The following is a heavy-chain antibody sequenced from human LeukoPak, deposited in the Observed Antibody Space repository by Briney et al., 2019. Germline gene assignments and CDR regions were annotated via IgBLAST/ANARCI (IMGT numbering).Heavy chain of an antibody. V-gene: IGHV3-30*18. CDR2: ISYDGSNK. D-gene: IGHD3-22*01. CDR3: AKDQFYDSSGYYLEAPFDY. CDR1: GFTFSSYG. Sequence: GGSLRLSCAASGFTFSSYGTHWVRQAPGKGLEWVAVISYDGSNKYYADSVKGRFTISRDNSKNTLYLQMNSLRAEDTAVYYCAKDQFYDSSGYYLEAPFDYWGQGTLVTVSS. J-gene: IGHJ4*02.